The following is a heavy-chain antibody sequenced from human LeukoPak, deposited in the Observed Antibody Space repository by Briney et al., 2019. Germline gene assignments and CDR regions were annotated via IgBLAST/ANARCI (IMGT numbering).Heavy chain of an antibody. D-gene: IGHD1-26*01. V-gene: IGHV3-23*01. Sequence: GGTLRLSCAASGFTFSFYGMSWVRQAPGKGLEWVSALSGSGGTTYYADFMKGRFTISRDNSKNTLYLQMNSLRAEDTAVYYCARDREGATLYFDYWGQGTLVTVSS. CDR2: LSGSGGTT. J-gene: IGHJ4*02. CDR1: GFTFSFYG. CDR3: ARDREGATLYFDY.